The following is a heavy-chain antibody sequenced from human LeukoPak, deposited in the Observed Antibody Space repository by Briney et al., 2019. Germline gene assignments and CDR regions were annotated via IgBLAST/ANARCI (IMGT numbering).Heavy chain of an antibody. Sequence: ASVKVSCKASGYTFTSYYMHWVRQAPGQGLEWMGIINPSGGSTSYAQKFQGRVTIARDTSTSTVYMELSSLRSEDTAVYYCARDKLLRRDGFDAFDIWGQGTMVTVSS. CDR2: INPSGGST. V-gene: IGHV1-46*01. J-gene: IGHJ3*02. CDR3: ARDKLLRRDGFDAFDI. CDR1: GYTFTSYY. D-gene: IGHD5-24*01.